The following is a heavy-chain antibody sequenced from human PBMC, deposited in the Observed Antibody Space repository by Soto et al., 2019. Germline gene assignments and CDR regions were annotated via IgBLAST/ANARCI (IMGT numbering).Heavy chain of an antibody. V-gene: IGHV1-8*01. J-gene: IGHJ6*02. CDR1: GYTFTSYD. CDR2: MNPNSGNT. Sequence: ASVKVSCKASGYTFTSYDINWVRQATGQGLEWMGWMNPNSGNTGYAQKFQGRVTMTRNTSISTAYMELSSLRSEDTAVYYCAGGKNSYYYYYGMDVWGQGTKVTVSS. CDR3: AGGKNSYYYYYGMDV. D-gene: IGHD6-6*01.